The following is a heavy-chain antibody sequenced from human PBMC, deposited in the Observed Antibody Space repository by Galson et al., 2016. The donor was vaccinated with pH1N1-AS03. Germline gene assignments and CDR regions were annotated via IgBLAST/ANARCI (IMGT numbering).Heavy chain of an antibody. J-gene: IGHJ4*02. D-gene: IGHD3-10*01. CDR2: IIIGRGLPP. CDR3: ARRPTGVEY. CDR1: RGSFGGAY. V-gene: IGHV4-34*12. Sequence: SETLSLTCTVSRGSFGGAYWTWIRQPPGKGLEWIGEIIIGRGLPPTYTQSLKRRVTISIDTSRGELSLKLRSATAADTGVYYCARRPTGVEYWGQGVQVTVSS.